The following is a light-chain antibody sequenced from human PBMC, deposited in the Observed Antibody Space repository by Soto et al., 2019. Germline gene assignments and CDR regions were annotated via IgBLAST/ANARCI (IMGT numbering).Light chain of an antibody. V-gene: IGKV1-33*01. J-gene: IGKJ3*01. CDR2: DAS. Sequence: DIPMTQSPSSLSASVGDRVTITCQASQDINNCLNWYHQKPGKAPNLLIYDASNLETGVPSRFSGSGSGTHFTLTIRSLQPEDTATYYCQQYDNLPLTFGPGAKVDN. CDR3: QQYDNLPLT. CDR1: QDINNC.